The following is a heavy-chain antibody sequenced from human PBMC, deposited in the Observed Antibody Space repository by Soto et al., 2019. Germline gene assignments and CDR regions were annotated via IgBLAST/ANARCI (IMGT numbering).Heavy chain of an antibody. CDR1: GYSIRSGYF. CDR3: VTVNLVGAAYYFDY. V-gene: IGHV4-38-2*01. D-gene: IGHD1-26*01. CDR2: MYHSGIT. J-gene: IGHJ4*02. Sequence: SETLSLTCAVSGYSIRSGYFWGWIRQPPGKGLEWIGSMYHSGITYYNLSLKSRVTISVDTSKNQLSLRLTSVTAADTAVYYCVTVNLVGAAYYFDYWGPGTLVTVSS.